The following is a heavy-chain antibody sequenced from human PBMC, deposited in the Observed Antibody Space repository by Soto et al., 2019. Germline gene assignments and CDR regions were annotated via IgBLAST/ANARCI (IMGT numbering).Heavy chain of an antibody. V-gene: IGHV3-33*01. D-gene: IGHD3-9*01. J-gene: IGHJ6*02. Sequence: QVQLVESGGGVVQPGRSLRLSCAASGFTFSSYGMHWARQAPGKGLEWVAVIWFDGSNKYYADSVKGRFTISRDNSNNTLYLQMNSLRAGDTAVYYCARQHRDILTGLRWNGMDVWGQGTTVTVSS. CDR3: ARQHRDILTGLRWNGMDV. CDR1: GFTFSSYG. CDR2: IWFDGSNK.